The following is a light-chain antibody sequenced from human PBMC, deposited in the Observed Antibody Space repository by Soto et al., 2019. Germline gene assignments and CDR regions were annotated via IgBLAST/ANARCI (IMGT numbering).Light chain of an antibody. CDR2: AAS. CDR3: QQSHSTPYT. V-gene: IGKV1-39*01. Sequence: DIEMTQSPYSLSASVGDRVTITCRASQSINIYLNWYQQKPGKAPKLLIYAASSLQSGVPSRFSGNGVGTHFTLTISSLQPEDFATYHCQQSHSTPYTFGQGTRLEIK. CDR1: QSINIY. J-gene: IGKJ5*01.